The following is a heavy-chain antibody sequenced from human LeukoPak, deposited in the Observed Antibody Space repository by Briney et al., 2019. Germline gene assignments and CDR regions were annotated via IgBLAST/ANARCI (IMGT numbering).Heavy chain of an antibody. D-gene: IGHD1-20*01. J-gene: IGHJ4*02. CDR1: GFTFSSYA. V-gene: IGHV3-23*01. CDR3: AKDGYNWIAFDD. Sequence: GGSLRLSCAASGFTFSSYAMSWVRQAPGKGLEWVAYISGTGFTTYYADSVKGRFTISSDSSKNTLFLQMNSLRTEDTAIYYCAKDGYNWIAFDDWGQGTLVTVSS. CDR2: ISGTGFTT.